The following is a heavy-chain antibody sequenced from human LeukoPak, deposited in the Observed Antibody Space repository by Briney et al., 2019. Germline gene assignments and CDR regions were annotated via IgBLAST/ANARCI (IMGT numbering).Heavy chain of an antibody. J-gene: IGHJ4*02. V-gene: IGHV4-59*11. D-gene: IGHD5-18*01. CDR1: GGSMNSHY. CDR2: MLDTVTT. CDR3: ATIKRGNIYGYFDF. Sequence: SETLSLTCTVSGGSMNSHYWSWIRQPPGKGLEWIGYMLDTVTTKDNPSLKSRFTLSADTSKNQFSLRLTSVTATDTAVYYCATIKRGNIYGYFDFWGQGILVTVSS.